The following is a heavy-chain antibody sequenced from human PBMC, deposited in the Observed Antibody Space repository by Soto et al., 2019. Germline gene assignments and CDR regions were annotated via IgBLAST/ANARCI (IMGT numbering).Heavy chain of an antibody. J-gene: IGHJ5*01. CDR1: GFTFSNYW. CDR2: INSDGSST. D-gene: IGHD6-19*01. CDR3: ARDPAPSGWFDY. V-gene: IGHV3-74*01. Sequence: GGSLRLSCAASGFTFSNYWMHWVRQVPGKGLVWVARINSDGSSTSNADSVKGRFTISRDNAKNTLYLQMNSLRAEDTAVYYCARDPAPSGWFDYWGQGTLVTVSS.